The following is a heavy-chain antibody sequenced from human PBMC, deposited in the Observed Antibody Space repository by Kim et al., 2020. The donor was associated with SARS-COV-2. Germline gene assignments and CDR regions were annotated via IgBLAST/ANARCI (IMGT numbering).Heavy chain of an antibody. V-gene: IGHV1-18*04. J-gene: IGHJ4*02. D-gene: IGHD3-9*01. CDR3: ARGVGRSNVLRYFDWFHYFDS. CDR2: ISAYNGNT. Sequence: ASVKVSCKASGYTFTSYGISWVRQAPGQGLEWMGWISAYNGNTNYVQKLQGRVTMTTDTSTSTAYMELRSLRSDDTAVYYCARGVGRSNVLRYFDWFHYFDSWGQGTLVTVSS. CDR1: GYTFTSYG.